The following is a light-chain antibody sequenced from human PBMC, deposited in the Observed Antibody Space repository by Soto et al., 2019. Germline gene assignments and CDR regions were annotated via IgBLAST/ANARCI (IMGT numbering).Light chain of an antibody. J-gene: IGKJ4*01. CDR2: GAS. Sequence: DIQITQPPYSLSASVGDRVTITCRASQTIDIFFSWYHQKPGRAPNLLIYGASTLQNGVPSRFSGSGSGTDFSLTISSLQPEDFGTYYCQQSYSAPLLTFGAGTKVDIK. CDR3: QQSYSAPLLT. V-gene: IGKV1-39*01. CDR1: QTIDIF.